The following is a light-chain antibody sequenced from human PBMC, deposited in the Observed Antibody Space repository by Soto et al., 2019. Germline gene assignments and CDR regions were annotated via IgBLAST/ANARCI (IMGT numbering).Light chain of an antibody. CDR3: QQYNSYSK. CDR2: KAS. J-gene: IGKJ1*01. Sequence: IQMTQSASTLSASVGDRVTITCRASQSISSWLAWYQQKPGKAPKLLIYKASSLESGVPSRFSGSGSGTEYTLTISSLQPDDFATYYCQQYNSYSKFGQGTKVDIK. V-gene: IGKV1-5*03. CDR1: QSISSW.